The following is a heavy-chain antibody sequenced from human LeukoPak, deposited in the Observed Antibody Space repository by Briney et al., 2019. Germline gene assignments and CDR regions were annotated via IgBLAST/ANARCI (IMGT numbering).Heavy chain of an antibody. CDR2: IRYEGSNK. V-gene: IGHV3-30*02. Sequence: GGSLRLSCAASGFIFTNYGMHGVRQAPGKGLEGGAFIRYEGSNKYYADSVKGRFTISRDNSKNTLYLQMNSLRPEDTAIYYCAKPFDWNDMYGMDVWGQGTTVTVSS. D-gene: IGHD1-1*01. J-gene: IGHJ6*02. CDR1: GFIFTNYG. CDR3: AKPFDWNDMYGMDV.